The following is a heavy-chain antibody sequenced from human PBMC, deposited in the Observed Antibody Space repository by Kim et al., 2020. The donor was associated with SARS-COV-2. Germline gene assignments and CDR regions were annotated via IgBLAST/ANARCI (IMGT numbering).Heavy chain of an antibody. CDR2: INPNSGGT. J-gene: IGHJ6*02. V-gene: IGHV1-2*02. CDR1: GYTFTGYY. CDR3: ARGYDFWSGYYTGARRSGGMDV. D-gene: IGHD3-3*01. Sequence: ASVKVSCKASGYTFTGYYMHWVRQAPGQGLERMGGINPNSGGTNYAQKFQGRVTMTRDTSISTAYMELSRLRSDDTAVYYCARGYDFWSGYYTGARRSGGMDVWGQGTTVTVSS.